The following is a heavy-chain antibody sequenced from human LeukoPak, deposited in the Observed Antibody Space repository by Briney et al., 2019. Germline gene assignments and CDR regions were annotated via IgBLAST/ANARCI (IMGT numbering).Heavy chain of an antibody. Sequence: GGSLRLSCAASGFTFSSYWMSWVRQAPGKGLEWVSGINWNGGSTGYADSVKGRFTISRDNAKNSLYLQMNSLRAEDTALYYCARAGLGAFDIWGQGTMVTVSS. V-gene: IGHV3-20*04. J-gene: IGHJ3*02. CDR1: GFTFSSYW. CDR2: INWNGGST. CDR3: ARAGLGAFDI.